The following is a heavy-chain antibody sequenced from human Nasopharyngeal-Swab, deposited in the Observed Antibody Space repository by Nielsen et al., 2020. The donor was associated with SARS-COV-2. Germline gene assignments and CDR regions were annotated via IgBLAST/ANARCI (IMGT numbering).Heavy chain of an antibody. Sequence: GGSLRLSCAASGFTFSSYDMHWVRQATGKGLEWVSAIATAGDTYYPGSVKGRFTISRENAKNPLYLQMNSLRAGDTAVYYCARGDYGDYYYFDYWGQGTLVTVSS. CDR2: IATAGDT. J-gene: IGHJ4*02. D-gene: IGHD4-17*01. CDR3: ARGDYGDYYYFDY. CDR1: GFTFSSYD. V-gene: IGHV3-13*01.